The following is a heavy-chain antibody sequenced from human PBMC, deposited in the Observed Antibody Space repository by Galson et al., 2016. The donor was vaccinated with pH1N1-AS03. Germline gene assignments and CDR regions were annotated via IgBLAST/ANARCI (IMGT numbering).Heavy chain of an antibody. CDR2: IDQDGSEK. CDR1: GFRFIDYW. Sequence: SLRLSCAASGFRFIDYWMTWVRQAPGKGLEWVANIDQDGSEKYYMDSVGGRFTISRDNAKNSLSLQMNSLRSEDTAVYYCTSGMVELDYWGQGTLGTVSS. D-gene: IGHD3-10*01. CDR3: TSGMVELDY. J-gene: IGHJ4*02. V-gene: IGHV3-7*01.